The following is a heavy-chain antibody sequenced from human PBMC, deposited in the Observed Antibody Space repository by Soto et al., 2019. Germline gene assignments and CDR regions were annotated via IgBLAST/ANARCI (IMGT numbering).Heavy chain of an antibody. J-gene: IGHJ6*02. D-gene: IGHD6-13*01. CDR2: INPYSGCG. CDR3: ARAKSAGGMDV. V-gene: IGHV1-2*02. Sequence: AAKGPCNASAYTFTGYYMPSVRQAPGQGLEWMGWINPYSGCGNYAQKFQGRVTMTMDTSLSTAYMELSRLRSDDTAVYYCARAKSAGGMDVWGQGTTLTVSS. CDR1: AYTFTGYY.